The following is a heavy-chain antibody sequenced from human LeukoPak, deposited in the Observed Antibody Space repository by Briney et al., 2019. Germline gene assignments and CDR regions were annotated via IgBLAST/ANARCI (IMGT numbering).Heavy chain of an antibody. Sequence: SETLSLTCTVSGGSIYIDYWSWIRQPAGKGLEWIGRIDTSGSTNYNPSLKSRVTMSVDTSKNQFSLRLSSVTAADTAVYYCARSGSYGQYDAFDIWGQGTMVTVSS. V-gene: IGHV4-4*07. CDR1: GGSIYIDY. CDR3: ARSGSYGQYDAFDI. J-gene: IGHJ3*02. D-gene: IGHD1-26*01. CDR2: IDTSGST.